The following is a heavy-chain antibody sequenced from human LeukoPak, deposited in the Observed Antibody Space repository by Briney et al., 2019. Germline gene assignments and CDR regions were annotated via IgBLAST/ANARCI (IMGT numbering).Heavy chain of an antibody. J-gene: IGHJ5*02. CDR1: GYTFTGYY. V-gene: IGHV1-18*04. CDR2: ISAYNGNT. D-gene: IGHD2-2*01. Sequence: ASVKVSCKASGYTFTGYYMHWVRQAPGQGLEWMGWISAYNGNTNYAQKLQGRVTMTTDTSTSTAYMELRSLRSDDTAVYYCARCWSPAVKENWFDPWGQGTLVTVSS. CDR3: ARCWSPAVKENWFDP.